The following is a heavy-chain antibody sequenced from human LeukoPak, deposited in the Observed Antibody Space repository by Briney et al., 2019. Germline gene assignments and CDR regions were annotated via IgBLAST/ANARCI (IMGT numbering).Heavy chain of an antibody. J-gene: IGHJ4*02. CDR1: GGSISSYY. CDR3: ARQGYTASYYFLDF. V-gene: IGHV4-4*07. Sequence: SETLFLTCDVSGGSISSYYWGWVRQPAGKGLEWLGRIYTTGTTNFNPALRSRLTMSVDTSKNQFSLKLTSVTAADTAVYFCARQGYTASYYFLDFWSQGTLVTVSS. D-gene: IGHD1-26*01. CDR2: IYTTGTT.